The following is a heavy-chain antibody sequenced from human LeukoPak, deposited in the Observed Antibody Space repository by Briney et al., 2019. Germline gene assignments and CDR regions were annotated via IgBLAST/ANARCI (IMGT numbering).Heavy chain of an antibody. V-gene: IGHV4-59*01. J-gene: IGHJ3*02. CDR1: GGSISGYY. D-gene: IGHD7-27*01. CDR3: ARSAWGYAFDI. Sequence: PSETLSLTCTVSGGSISGYYWSWIRQPPGKGLEWIGYIYYSGSTSYNPSLKGRVTTFIDTSQKQFSLKLRSVTAADTAMYYCARSAWGYAFDIWGRGTMVTVSS. CDR2: IYYSGST.